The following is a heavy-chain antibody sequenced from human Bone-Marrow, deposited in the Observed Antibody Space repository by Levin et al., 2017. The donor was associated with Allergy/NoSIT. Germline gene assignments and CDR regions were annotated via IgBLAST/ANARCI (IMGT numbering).Heavy chain of an antibody. D-gene: IGHD2-21*02. J-gene: IGHJ4*02. V-gene: IGHV1-24*01. Sequence: GASVKVSCKVSGYSLGGFSIQWVRQAPGKGLEWMGGFNPEQGEIIYAQKFQGRVIMTEDTSTEINYMELSSLRSEDTAVFYCVITPNCGGDCFKHYWGQGTLVTVSS. CDR1: GYSLGGFS. CDR3: VITPNCGGDCFKHY. CDR2: FNPEQGEI.